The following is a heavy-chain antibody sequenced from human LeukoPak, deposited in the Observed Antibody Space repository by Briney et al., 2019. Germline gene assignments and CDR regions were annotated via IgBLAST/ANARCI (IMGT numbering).Heavy chain of an antibody. Sequence: GGSLRLSCAASGFTFSSYWMHWVRQAPGKGLVWVSRINSDGSDTTYADSVKGRFTISRDNARNTLSLRMNSPRAEDTAVYYCARDKQSPFDYWGQGALVTVSS. J-gene: IGHJ4*02. CDR3: ARDKQSPFDY. V-gene: IGHV3-74*01. CDR1: GFTFSSYW. CDR2: INSDGSDT. D-gene: IGHD6-19*01.